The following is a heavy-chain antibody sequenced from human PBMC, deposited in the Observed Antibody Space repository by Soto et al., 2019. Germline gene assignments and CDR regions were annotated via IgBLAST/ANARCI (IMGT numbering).Heavy chain of an antibody. D-gene: IGHD2-2*01. Sequence: SETLSLTCAVYGGSFSGYYWSWIRQPPGKGLEWIGEINHSGSTNYNPSLKSRVTISVDTSKNQFSLKLSSVTAADTAVYYCARGGRYCSSTSCSDGWLDPWGQGTLVT. CDR2: INHSGST. CDR1: GGSFSGYY. V-gene: IGHV4-34*01. CDR3: ARGGRYCSSTSCSDGWLDP. J-gene: IGHJ5*02.